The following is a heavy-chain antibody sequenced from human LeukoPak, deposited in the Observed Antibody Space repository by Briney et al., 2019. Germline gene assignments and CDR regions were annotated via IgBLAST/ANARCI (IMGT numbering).Heavy chain of an antibody. J-gene: IGHJ3*02. V-gene: IGHV3-48*01. CDR1: GFTFSSYS. CDR2: ISSSSSTI. CDR3: ARDLADSGYGSAFDI. Sequence: GGSLRLSCAASGFTFSSYSMNWVRQAPGKGLEWVSYISSSSSTIYYADSVKGRFTISRDNAKNSPYLQMNSLRAEDTAVYYCARDLADSGYGSAFDIWGQGTMVTVSS. D-gene: IGHD5-12*01.